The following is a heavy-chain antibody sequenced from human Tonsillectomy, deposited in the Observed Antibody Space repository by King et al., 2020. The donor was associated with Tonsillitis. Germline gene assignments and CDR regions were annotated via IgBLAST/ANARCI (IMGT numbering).Heavy chain of an antibody. Sequence: QLVQSGAEVKKPGSSVKVSCKASGGTFSSYAISWVRQAPGQGLEWMGGIIPIFGTANYAQKFQGRVTITADESTSTAYMELSSLRSEDTAVYYCAREGQAIAVADNYYYYYMDVWGKGTTVTVSS. CDR1: GGTFSSYA. J-gene: IGHJ6*03. V-gene: IGHV1-69*01. D-gene: IGHD6-19*01. CDR3: AREGQAIAVADNYYYYYMDV. CDR2: IIPIFGTA.